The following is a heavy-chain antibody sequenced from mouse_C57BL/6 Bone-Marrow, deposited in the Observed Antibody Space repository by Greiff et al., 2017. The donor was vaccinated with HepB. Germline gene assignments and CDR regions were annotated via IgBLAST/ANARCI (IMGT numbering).Heavy chain of an antibody. V-gene: IGHV5-4*01. CDR1: GFTFSSYA. D-gene: IGHD1-1*01. Sequence: EVQLVESGGGLVKPGGSLKLSCAASGFTFSSYAMSWVRQTPEKRLEWVATISDGGSYTYYPDNVKGRFTISRDNAKNNLYLQMSHLKSEDTAMYYCARDPYYGSRVYAMDYWGQGTSVTVSS. CDR3: ARDPYYGSRVYAMDY. CDR2: ISDGGSYT. J-gene: IGHJ4*01.